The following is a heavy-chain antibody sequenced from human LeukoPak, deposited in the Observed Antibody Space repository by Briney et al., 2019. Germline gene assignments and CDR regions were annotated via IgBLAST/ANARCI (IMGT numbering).Heavy chain of an antibody. Sequence: SETLSLTCTVSGGSISSYYWSWIRQPPGKGLEWIGYIYYSGSTNYNPSLKSRVTISVDTSKNQFSLKLSSVTAADTAVYYCARRALIRGDPTYNWFDPWGQGTLATVSS. CDR3: ARRALIRGDPTYNWFDP. J-gene: IGHJ5*02. CDR2: IYYSGST. CDR1: GGSISSYY. V-gene: IGHV4-59*08. D-gene: IGHD2-21*01.